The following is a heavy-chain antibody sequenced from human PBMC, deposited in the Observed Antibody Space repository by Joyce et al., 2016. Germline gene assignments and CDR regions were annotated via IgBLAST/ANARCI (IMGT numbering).Heavy chain of an antibody. CDR3: ARQMHDFGDYEAFDP. Sequence: QVQLVQSGAEMKRPGASVKVSCKTSGYIFTRFYMHWVRQAPGQGLEWMGIINPSGSRPTSAPKFRDRVTMTRDTSTTTVYLEMSSLRPEDTAVYYCARQMHDFGDYEAFDPRGQGTL. CDR2: INPSGSRP. V-gene: IGHV1-46*01. CDR1: GYIFTRFY. J-gene: IGHJ5*02. D-gene: IGHD4-17*01.